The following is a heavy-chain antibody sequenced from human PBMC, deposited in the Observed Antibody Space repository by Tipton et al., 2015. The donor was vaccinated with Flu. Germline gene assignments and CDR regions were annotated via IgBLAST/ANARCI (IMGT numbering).Heavy chain of an antibody. D-gene: IGHD1-1*01. J-gene: IGHJ6*02. Sequence: MQLVQSGAVVKKPGGSPMISCKGSGYTFTSYWIAWVRQLPGKGLEWMGTIYPGDSETTYSPSFQGQVSISVDRSISTAYLQWSSLKASDSAMYYCARVFGMTSMDVWGQGTTVTVSS. CDR3: ARVFGMTSMDV. CDR1: GYTFTSYW. V-gene: IGHV5-51*01. CDR2: IYPGDSET.